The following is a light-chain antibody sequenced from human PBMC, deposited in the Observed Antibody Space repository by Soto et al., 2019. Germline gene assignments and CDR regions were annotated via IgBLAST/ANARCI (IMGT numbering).Light chain of an antibody. CDR3: QQYNSYSGT. V-gene: IGKV1-5*01. Sequence: DLQMTQSPSTLSASVGDRVTITCRASQSISSWLAWYQQKPGKAPKLLIYDASSLESGVPSRFSGSGSGTEFTLTISSLQRDDFATYYCQQYNSYSGTFGQGTKVEIK. CDR2: DAS. CDR1: QSISSW. J-gene: IGKJ1*01.